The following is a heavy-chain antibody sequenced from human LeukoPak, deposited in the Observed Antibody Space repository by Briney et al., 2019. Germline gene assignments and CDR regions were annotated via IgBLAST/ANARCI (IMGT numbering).Heavy chain of an antibody. D-gene: IGHD3-22*01. Sequence: GASVKVSCKPSGYTVTGYYMHWVRPPPGQKLEWMGWINPNSGSTKYAQKFQGRVTMARGPSISTAYLELSRLRCDDTAVYYCSSGAKYYDSRGPSQDPIDYWGQGTLVTVSS. V-gene: IGHV1-2*02. CDR1: GYTVTGYY. CDR2: INPNSGST. J-gene: IGHJ4*02. CDR3: SSGAKYYDSRGPSQDPIDY.